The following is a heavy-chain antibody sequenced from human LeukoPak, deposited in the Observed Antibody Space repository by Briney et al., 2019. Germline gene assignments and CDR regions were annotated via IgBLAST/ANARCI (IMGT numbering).Heavy chain of an antibody. D-gene: IGHD3-10*01. J-gene: IGHJ4*02. Sequence: GESLKISCKGSGFNFTSYWIGWVRQMPGKGLEWMGIVYPGDSDTRYSPSFQGQVTISADKSISTAYLQWSSLKASDTAMYYCARLRSMYYFDYWGQGTLVTVSS. CDR1: GFNFTSYW. CDR3: ARLRSMYYFDY. CDR2: VYPGDSDT. V-gene: IGHV5-51*01.